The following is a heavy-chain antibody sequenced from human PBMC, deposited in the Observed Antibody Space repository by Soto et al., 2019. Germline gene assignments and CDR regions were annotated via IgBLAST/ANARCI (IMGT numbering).Heavy chain of an antibody. V-gene: IGHV1-18*01. CDR2: ISAYNGNT. D-gene: IGHD3-22*01. J-gene: IGHJ3*02. CDR1: GYTFTSYG. CDR3: ARDLNVEAVPRVSYDSSGYPNDVFDI. Sequence: GASVKVSCKASGYTFTSYGISWVRQAPGQGLEWMGWISAYNGNTNYAQKLQGRVTMTTDTSTSTAYMELRSLRSDDTAVYYWARDLNVEAVPRVSYDSSGYPNDVFDIGGQGKRVTVSS.